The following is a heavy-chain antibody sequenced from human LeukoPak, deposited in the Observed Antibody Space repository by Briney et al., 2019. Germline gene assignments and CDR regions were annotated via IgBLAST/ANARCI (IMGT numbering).Heavy chain of an antibody. CDR1: GFTFSDYY. CDR2: ISSSGSTI. J-gene: IGHJ3*02. CDR3: AREGSYDFWSGYYADAFDI. D-gene: IGHD3-3*01. Sequence: GGSLRLSCAASGFTFSDYYMSWIRQAPGKGLEWVSYISSSGSTIYYADSVKGRFTISRDNSKNTLYLQMNSLRAEDTAVYYCAREGSYDFWSGYYADAFDIWGQGTMVTVSS. V-gene: IGHV3-11*04.